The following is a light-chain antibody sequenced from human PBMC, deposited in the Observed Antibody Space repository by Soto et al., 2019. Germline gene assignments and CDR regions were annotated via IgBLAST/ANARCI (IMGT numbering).Light chain of an antibody. J-gene: IGKJ1*01. CDR3: QQYDSYWGT. CDR2: DVS. Sequence: DIRMTQSPSTLSASVGDSVTITCRASQKVSPWLAWYQQKAGRAPKLLIYDVSSLMRGVPSRFSGSGSGTEFTLTISSLQSDDFATYYCQQYDSYWGTFGQGTKVDIK. V-gene: IGKV1-5*01. CDR1: QKVSPW.